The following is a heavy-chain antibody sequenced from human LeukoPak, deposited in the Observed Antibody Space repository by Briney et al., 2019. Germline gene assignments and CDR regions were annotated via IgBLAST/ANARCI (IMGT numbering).Heavy chain of an antibody. Sequence: ASVKVSCKASGYTFTSYGISWVRQAPGLGLEWMGWISAYNGNTNYAQKLQGRVTMTTDTSTSTAYMELSSLRSEDTAVYYCARDQGSGWYQNERPLHRGSFDYWGQGTLVAVSS. D-gene: IGHD6-19*01. V-gene: IGHV1-18*01. J-gene: IGHJ4*02. CDR3: ARDQGSGWYQNERPLHRGSFDY. CDR2: ISAYNGNT. CDR1: GYTFTSYG.